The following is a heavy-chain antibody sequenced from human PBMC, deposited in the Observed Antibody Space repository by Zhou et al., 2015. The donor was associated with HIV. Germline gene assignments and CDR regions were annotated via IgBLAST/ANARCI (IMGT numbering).Heavy chain of an antibody. Sequence: EVQLVESGGKLGTAGGGSLRLSCGASGFTFSGYSMNWVRQAPGKGLEWISYIKSSGETILYADSVKGRFTISRDNAKYSLYLQMNSLRNEDTAVYYCARGVGTTDWGSHYFDPWGQGTQVTVSS. V-gene: IGHV3-48*02. D-gene: IGHD1-26*01. J-gene: IGHJ5*02. CDR2: IKSSGETI. CDR1: GFTFSGYS. CDR3: ARGVGTTDWGSHYFDP.